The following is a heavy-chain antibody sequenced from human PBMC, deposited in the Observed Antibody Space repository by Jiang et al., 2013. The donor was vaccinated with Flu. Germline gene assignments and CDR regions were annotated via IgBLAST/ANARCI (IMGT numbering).Heavy chain of an antibody. J-gene: IGHJ5*01. D-gene: IGHD2-2*02. Sequence: GAEVKKPGESLKISCQGSGYSFTNYWIGWVRQMPGKGLEWMGIIYPGDSDTKYSPSFQGQVTLSADKSISTAYLQWSNLKASDTAMYYCARLIVVAPDVIGPSNWFDSWGQGTLVTVSS. CDR2: IYPGDSDT. CDR3: ARLIVVAPDVIGPSNWFDS. V-gene: IGHV5-51*01. CDR1: GYSFTNYW.